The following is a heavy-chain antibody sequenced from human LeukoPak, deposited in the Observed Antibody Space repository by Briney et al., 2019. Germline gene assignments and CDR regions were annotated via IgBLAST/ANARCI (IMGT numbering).Heavy chain of an antibody. J-gene: IGHJ5*02. CDR1: GGSISSNNYY. Sequence: SETLSLTCTVSGGSISSNNYYWGWIRQPPGKGLECIGSVYFSERTYYNLSLKSRVTISVDTSKNQFSLKLSSVTAADTAVYYCARRLGSSWYEGLNWFDPWGQGTLVTVSS. CDR3: ARRLGSSWYEGLNWFDP. V-gene: IGHV4-39*01. CDR2: VYFSERT. D-gene: IGHD6-13*01.